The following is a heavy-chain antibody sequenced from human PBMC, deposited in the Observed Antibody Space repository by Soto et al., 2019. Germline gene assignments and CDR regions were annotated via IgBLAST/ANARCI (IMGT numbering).Heavy chain of an antibody. CDR2: IIPIFGTA. V-gene: IGHV1-69*13. CDR1: GGTFSSYA. CDR3: ASGIAAAVSAYYYYYGMDV. D-gene: IGHD6-13*01. Sequence: GALVKVSCKASGGTFSSYAISWVRQAPGQGLEWMGGIIPIFGTANYAQKFQGRVTITADESTSTAYMELSSLRSEDTAVYYCASGIAAAVSAYYYYYGMDVWGQGTTVTVSS. J-gene: IGHJ6*02.